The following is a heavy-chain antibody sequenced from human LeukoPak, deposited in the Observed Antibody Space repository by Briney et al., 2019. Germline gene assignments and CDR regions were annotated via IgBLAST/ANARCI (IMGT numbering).Heavy chain of an antibody. CDR1: GYTFTSYD. V-gene: IGHV1-18*01. D-gene: IGHD6-13*01. J-gene: IGHJ6*03. Sequence: GASVKVSCKASGYTFTSYDISWVRQAPGQGLEWMGCISVYNGNTNYAQKLQGRVTMTTDTSTSTAYMELRSLRSDDTAVYYCARDRRRYSSSPDYMDVWGKGTTVTVSS. CDR2: ISVYNGNT. CDR3: ARDRRRYSSSPDYMDV.